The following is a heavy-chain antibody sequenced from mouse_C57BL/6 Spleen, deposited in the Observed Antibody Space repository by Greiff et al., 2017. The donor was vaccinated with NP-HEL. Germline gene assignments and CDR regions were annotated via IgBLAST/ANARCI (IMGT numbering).Heavy chain of an antibody. Sequence: QVQLQQPGAELVKPGASVKMSCKASGYTFTSYWITWVKQRPGQGLEWIGDIYPGSGSTNYNEKFKSKATLTVDTSSSTAYMQLSSLTSEDSAVYYCARSSYRYFDVWGTATTVTVSS. CDR1: GYTFTSYW. V-gene: IGHV1-55*01. J-gene: IGHJ1*03. CDR2: IYPGSGST. CDR3: ARSSYRYFDV.